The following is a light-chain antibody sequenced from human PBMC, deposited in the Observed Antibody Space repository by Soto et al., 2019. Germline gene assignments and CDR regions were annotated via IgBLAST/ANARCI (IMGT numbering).Light chain of an antibody. V-gene: IGLV1-47*02. CDR2: SSS. CDR3: AAWDDSLSGLYV. J-gene: IGLJ1*01. CDR1: TSNIGSNA. Sequence: QSVLTEPASGSGIRGQRITISCSGSTSNIGSNAVYWYQQVPGTAPKLLIQSSSQRPSGVPDRFSGSKSGTSASLAISGLRSEDEADYYCAAWDDSLSGLYVFGTGTKVTVL.